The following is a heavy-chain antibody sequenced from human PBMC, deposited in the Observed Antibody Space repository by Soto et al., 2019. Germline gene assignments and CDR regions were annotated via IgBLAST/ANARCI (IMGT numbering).Heavy chain of an antibody. V-gene: IGHV3-23*01. J-gene: IGHJ4*02. D-gene: IGHD3-16*02. CDR2: ISGSGGSI. CDR1: GFTFSSYA. Sequence: QPGGSLRLSCVASGFTFSSYAMNWVRQAPGMGLEWVSTISGSGGSIYYADSVKGRFAISRDNSKNTLFLQMSSLRVEDTAIYYCVKRIRYRYDFLDYWGQGNLVTGSS. CDR3: VKRIRYRYDFLDY.